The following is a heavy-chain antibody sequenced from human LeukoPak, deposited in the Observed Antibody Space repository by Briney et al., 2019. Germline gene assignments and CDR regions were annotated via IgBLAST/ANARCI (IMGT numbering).Heavy chain of an antibody. CDR3: AKDERNWNYNLASQTYD. D-gene: IGHD1-7*01. Sequence: SETLSLTCTVSGGSIINYFWSWIRQPPGKGLESIGYIYYSGSTNYNPSLKSRVTISVDTSKNQFSLKLSSVTAADTAVYYCAKDERNWNYNLASQTYDWGQGTLVTVSS. V-gene: IGHV4-59*01. CDR2: IYYSGST. CDR1: GGSIINYF. J-gene: IGHJ4*02.